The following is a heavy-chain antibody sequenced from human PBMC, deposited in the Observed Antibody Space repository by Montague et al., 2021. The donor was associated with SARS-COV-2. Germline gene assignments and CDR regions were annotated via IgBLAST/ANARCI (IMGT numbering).Heavy chain of an antibody. CDR2: TYYRSKWYN. Sequence: CAISGDSVSSNIATWNWIRQSPSRRLEWLGGTYYRSKWYNDYAESVKSRITIDPNTSKHQFSLHLNSVTPEDTAVYYCARIPVGSKYYFDFWGQGTLVTVSS. CDR1: GDSVSSNIAT. CDR3: ARIPVGSKYYFDF. D-gene: IGHD2-2*01. J-gene: IGHJ4*02. V-gene: IGHV6-1*01.